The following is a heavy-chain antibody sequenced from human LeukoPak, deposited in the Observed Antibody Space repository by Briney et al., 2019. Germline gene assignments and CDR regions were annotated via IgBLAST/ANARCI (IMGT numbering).Heavy chain of an antibody. CDR3: ARGSGVTIFGVVTDAFDI. CDR2: IYTSGST. J-gene: IGHJ3*02. Sequence: SETLSLTCTVSGDSISRGRYYWSWVRQPAGKELEWIGRIYTSGSTYYNPSLKSRVTISVDTSKNQFSLKLSSVTAADTAVYYCARGSGVTIFGVVTDAFDIWGQGTMVTVSS. D-gene: IGHD3-3*01. CDR1: GDSISRGRYY. V-gene: IGHV4-61*02.